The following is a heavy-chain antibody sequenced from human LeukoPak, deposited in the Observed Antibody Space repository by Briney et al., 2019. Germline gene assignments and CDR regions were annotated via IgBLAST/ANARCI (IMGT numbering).Heavy chain of an antibody. D-gene: IGHD1-26*01. J-gene: IGHJ3*02. CDR1: GYTFTDYY. V-gene: IGHV1-69-2*01. Sequence: ASVKVSCKASGYTFTDYYMHCVQQAPGKGLEWMGRVDPEGGETIYAEKFQGRVTITADTSIDTAYMELSSLRSEDTAVYYCATHLGGNAAFDIWGQGTMVTVSS. CDR2: VDPEGGET. CDR3: ATHLGGNAAFDI.